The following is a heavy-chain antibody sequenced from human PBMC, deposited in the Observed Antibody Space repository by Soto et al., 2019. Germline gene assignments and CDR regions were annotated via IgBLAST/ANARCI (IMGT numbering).Heavy chain of an antibody. J-gene: IGHJ4*02. Sequence: QVRLQESGPGLVKPSETLSLTCTVSGGSMSSYYCSWIRQPPGRGMEWMGFIYYAGSTKYNPSLNSRVTISVDTSKNQFYQTVTSVTAADTAVYYCARRIVATDTFDDWGQGTLVTVSS. V-gene: IGHV4-59*08. CDR1: GGSMSSYY. CDR3: ARRIVATDTFDD. D-gene: IGHD5-12*01. CDR2: IYYAGST.